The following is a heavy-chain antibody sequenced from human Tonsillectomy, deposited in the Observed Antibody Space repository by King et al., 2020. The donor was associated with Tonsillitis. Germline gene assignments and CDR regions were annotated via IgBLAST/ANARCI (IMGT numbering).Heavy chain of an antibody. D-gene: IGHD3-22*01. CDR2: ISSNGGST. CDR3: AKPVDSSGYYYDYFDY. Sequence: VQLVESGGGLVQPGGSLRLSCSASGFTFSSYAMHWVRQAPGKGLEYVSAISSNGGSTYYADSVKGRFTISRDNSKNTLYLQMSSLRAEDTAVYYCAKPVDSSGYYYDYFDYWGQGTLVTVSS. CDR1: GFTFSSYA. V-gene: IGHV3-64D*06. J-gene: IGHJ4*02.